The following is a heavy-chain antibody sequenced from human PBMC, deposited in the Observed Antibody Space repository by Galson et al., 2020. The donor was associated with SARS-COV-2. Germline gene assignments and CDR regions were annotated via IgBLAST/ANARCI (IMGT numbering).Heavy chain of an antibody. V-gene: IGHV5-51*01. CDR2: IYHSDSDA. Sequence: GESLKISCTASGYSFTRNWIGWVRQMPGKGPEWMGIIYHSDSDAKYNPSFQGQVTISVDKSITTAYLQWSSLKASDTAMYYCARHGDSSSWNFDYLGQGTLVTVSS. J-gene: IGHJ4*02. CDR1: GYSFTRNW. CDR3: ARHGDSSSWNFDY. D-gene: IGHD2-2*01.